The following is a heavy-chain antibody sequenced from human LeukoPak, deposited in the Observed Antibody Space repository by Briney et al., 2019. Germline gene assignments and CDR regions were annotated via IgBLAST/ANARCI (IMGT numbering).Heavy chain of an antibody. CDR2: ISYDGSNK. CDR1: GFTFSNYA. V-gene: IGHV3-30-3*01. CDR3: VRDFLGYCSGGSCQRSYFFDY. J-gene: IGHJ4*02. Sequence: PRRSLKLSCAASGFTFSNYAMHWVGQAPGKGLEWVAVISYDGSNKYYADSVKGRFTITRDNSKNTLYLQMNSLRAEDTAVYYCVRDFLGYCSGGSCQRSYFFDYWGQRTMVANSS. D-gene: IGHD2-15*01.